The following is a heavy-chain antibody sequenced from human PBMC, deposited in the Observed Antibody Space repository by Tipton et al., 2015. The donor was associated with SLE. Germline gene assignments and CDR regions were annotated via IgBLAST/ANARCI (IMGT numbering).Heavy chain of an antibody. J-gene: IGHJ3*02. V-gene: IGHV4-59*11. CDR3: ATAGGSGSNDAFDI. CDR1: GDSIRRHF. Sequence: TLSLTCTVSGDSIRRHFWSWIRQPPGKGLEWIGNIFYSGRTDYNPSLKSRVTISVDTSKNQFSLKLSSVTAADTAVYYCATAGGSGSNDAFDIWGQGTMVTVSS. CDR2: IFYSGRT. D-gene: IGHD3-10*01.